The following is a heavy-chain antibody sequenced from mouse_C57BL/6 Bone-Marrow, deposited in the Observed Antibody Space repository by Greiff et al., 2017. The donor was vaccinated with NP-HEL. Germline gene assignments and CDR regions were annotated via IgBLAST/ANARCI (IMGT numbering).Heavy chain of an antibody. V-gene: IGHV1-69*01. CDR3: ARDGYYAMDY. Sequence: VQLQQPGAELVMPGASVKLSCKASGYTFPSYWLHWVKQRPGQGLEWIGEIDPSDSYTNSTQKFTGTSTFTGDKSSSTAYMQRSSLTSEDSAVYYCARDGYYAMDYWGQGTSVTVSS. CDR1: GYTFPSYW. J-gene: IGHJ4*01. CDR2: IDPSDSYT. D-gene: IGHD2-3*01.